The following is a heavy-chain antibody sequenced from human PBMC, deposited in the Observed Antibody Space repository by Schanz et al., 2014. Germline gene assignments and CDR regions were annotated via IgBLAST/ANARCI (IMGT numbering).Heavy chain of an antibody. CDR1: GFTFNGYS. J-gene: IGHJ6*02. Sequence: EELLVESGGGWVQPGGSVRLSCAGSGFTFNGYSMHWVRQAPGKGLEYVSVISSNGGSTYYANSVKGRFTISRDNSNNTLYLQMDSLRADDMAVYYCARSPWRQSPGGMDVWGQGTTVIVSS. CDR3: ARSPWRQSPGGMDV. D-gene: IGHD2-15*01. V-gene: IGHV3-64*01. CDR2: ISSNGGST.